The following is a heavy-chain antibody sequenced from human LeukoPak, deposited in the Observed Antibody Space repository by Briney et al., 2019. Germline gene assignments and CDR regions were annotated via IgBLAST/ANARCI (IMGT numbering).Heavy chain of an antibody. J-gene: IGHJ6*02. CDR3: ARDRFMLPYYYYYGMDV. D-gene: IGHD2-8*01. CDR1: GYTFTRYG. V-gene: IGHV1-18*01. Sequence: ASVKVSCKASGYTFTRYGISWARQAPGPGLEWMGWISAYNGITNYAQKLQGRVTMTTDTSTSTAYMELRSLRSDDTAVYSCARDRFMLPYYYYYGMDVWGQGTTVTVSS. CDR2: ISAYNGIT.